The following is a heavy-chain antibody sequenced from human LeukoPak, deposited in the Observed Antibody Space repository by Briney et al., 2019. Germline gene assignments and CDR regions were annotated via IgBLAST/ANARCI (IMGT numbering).Heavy chain of an antibody. J-gene: IGHJ5*02. D-gene: IGHD2-2*03. CDR2: ISGSGGST. CDR3: ASISLDIVVVPAARYNWFDP. CDR1: GFTLSSYA. V-gene: IGHV3-23*01. Sequence: GASLRLSCAASGFTLSSYAMSWVRQAPGKGLEWVSAISGSGGSTYYADSVKGRFTISRDNSKNTLYLQMNSLRAEDTAVYYCASISLDIVVVPAARYNWFDPWGQGTLVTVSS.